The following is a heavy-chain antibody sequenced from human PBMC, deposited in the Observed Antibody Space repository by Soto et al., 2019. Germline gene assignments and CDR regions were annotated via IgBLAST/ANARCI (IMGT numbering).Heavy chain of an antibody. V-gene: IGHV4-31*03. CDR2: IYYSGST. Sequence: QVQLQESGPGLMKPSQTLSLTCTVSGGSISSGGYYWSWIRQHPGKGLEWIGYIYYSGSTYYNPSLKSRVTISVDTSKNQFSLKLSSVTAADTAVYYCAKSGVYSSSGCVKRCAFDIWGQGTMVTVSS. CDR3: AKSGVYSSSGCVKRCAFDI. D-gene: IGHD6-13*01. CDR1: GGSISSGGYY. J-gene: IGHJ3*02.